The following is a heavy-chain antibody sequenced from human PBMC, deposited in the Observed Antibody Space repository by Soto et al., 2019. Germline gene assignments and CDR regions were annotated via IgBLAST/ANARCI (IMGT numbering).Heavy chain of an antibody. CDR2: TYYRSKWYN. V-gene: IGHV6-1*01. CDR3: ARVGPNDYGTNYHLDS. CDR1: GDSVSSNSAS. D-gene: IGHD4-17*01. J-gene: IGHJ4*02. Sequence: SQTLSLTCAISGDSVSSNSASWNWIRQSPSRGLEWLGRTYYRSKWYNDYEVSVKSRITITPDMSRNQFSLELRSVIPEDTAVYYCARVGPNDYGTNYHLDSWGQGTLVTVSS.